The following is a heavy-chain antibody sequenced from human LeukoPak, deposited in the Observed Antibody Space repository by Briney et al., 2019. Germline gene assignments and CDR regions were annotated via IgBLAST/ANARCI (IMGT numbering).Heavy chain of an antibody. CDR2: MYSSGLT. CDR1: GGSISAYY. J-gene: IGHJ4*02. CDR3: ARVYCSGGNCFHFDY. Sequence: SETLSLTCTISGGSISAYYWSWMRQPAGKGLDWIGRMYSSGLTDYNPSLKRRATMSLDTSKNQFSLKLSSVTAADTAMYYCARVYCSGGNCFHFDYWGQGTLVTVSS. V-gene: IGHV4-4*07. D-gene: IGHD2-15*01.